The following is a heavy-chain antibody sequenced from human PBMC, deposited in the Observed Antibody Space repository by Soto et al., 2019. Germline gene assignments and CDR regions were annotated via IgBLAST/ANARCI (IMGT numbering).Heavy chain of an antibody. CDR2: ISSSSSYT. CDR1: GFTFSDYY. CDR3: ARTPDCTNGVCSAGFDY. V-gene: IGHV3-11*06. D-gene: IGHD2-8*01. J-gene: IGHJ4*02. Sequence: QVQLVESGGGLVKPGGSLRLSCAASGFTFSDYYMSWIRQAPGKGLEWVSYISSSSSYTNYADSVKGRFTISRDNAKNSLHLQMNSLRAEDTAVYYCARTPDCTNGVCSAGFDYWGQGTLVTVSS.